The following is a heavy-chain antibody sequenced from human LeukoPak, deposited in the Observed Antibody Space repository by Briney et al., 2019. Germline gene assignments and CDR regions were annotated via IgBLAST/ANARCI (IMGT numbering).Heavy chain of an antibody. Sequence: PGGSLRLSCAASGFTFSSYAMNWVRQAPGKGLEWVSSISGSGGRTYYADSVKGRFTISRDNSKKTLYLQMNSLRAEDTAVYYCARAGGYSGYAYIWGQGTMVTVSS. V-gene: IGHV3-23*01. J-gene: IGHJ3*02. CDR2: ISGSGGRT. CDR3: ARAGGYSGYAYI. D-gene: IGHD5-12*01. CDR1: GFTFSSYA.